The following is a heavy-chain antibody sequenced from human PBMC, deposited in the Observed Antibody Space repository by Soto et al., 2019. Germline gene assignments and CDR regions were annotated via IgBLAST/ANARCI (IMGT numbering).Heavy chain of an antibody. J-gene: IGHJ6*02. CDR1: GGSISSYY. V-gene: IGHV4-59*01. CDR2: IYYSGSS. CDR3: ARVKQQLVGSLGYYGMDV. Sequence: SETLSLTCTVSGGSISSYYWSWIRQPPGKGLEWIGYIYYSGSSNYNPSLKSRVTISVDTSKNQFSLKLSSVTAADTAVYYCARVKQQLVGSLGYYGMDVWGQGTTVTVSS. D-gene: IGHD6-13*01.